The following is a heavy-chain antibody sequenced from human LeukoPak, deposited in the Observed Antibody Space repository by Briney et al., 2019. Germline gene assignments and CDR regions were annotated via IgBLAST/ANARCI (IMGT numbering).Heavy chain of an antibody. D-gene: IGHD1-26*01. CDR1: GFTFSSYG. CDR3: ARGLLGATTSYFDY. V-gene: IGHV3-30*02. CDR2: IRYDGSNK. J-gene: IGHJ4*02. Sequence: GGSLRLSCAASGFTFSSYGMHWVRQAPGKGLEWVAFIRYDGSNKYYADSVKGRFTISRDNSRNTLYLQMNSLRAEDTAVYYCARGLLGATTSYFDYWGQGTLVTVSS.